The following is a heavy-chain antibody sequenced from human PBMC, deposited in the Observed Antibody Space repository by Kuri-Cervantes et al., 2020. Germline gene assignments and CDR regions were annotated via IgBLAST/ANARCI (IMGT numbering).Heavy chain of an antibody. CDR3: AREPSSSIASPGKFDF. J-gene: IGHJ4*02. Sequence: GESLKISCAASGFTFSSFSVHWVRQAPGKGLEWVSSIGSSTSYIYYTDSLKGRFTISRDNAKNSLYLQMNGLRAEDTAVYYCAREPSSSIASPGKFDFWGQGTLVTVSS. D-gene: IGHD6-13*01. CDR2: IGSSTSYI. CDR1: GFTFSSFS. V-gene: IGHV3-21*01.